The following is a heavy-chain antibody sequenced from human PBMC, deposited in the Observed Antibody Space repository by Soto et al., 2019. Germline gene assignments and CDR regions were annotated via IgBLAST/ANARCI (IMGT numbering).Heavy chain of an antibody. CDR1: GFTFRTYW. CDR3: ASFSSLIVGASPFDY. Sequence: PGGSLRLSCVASGFTFRTYWMTWVRQAPGKGLEWVANIKQDGSEKYYVDSVRGRFAISRDNAKDSLYLQMDSLRVEDTAVYYCASFSSLIVGASPFDYWGQGTLVTVSS. D-gene: IGHD1-26*01. J-gene: IGHJ4*02. V-gene: IGHV3-7*05. CDR2: IKQDGSEK.